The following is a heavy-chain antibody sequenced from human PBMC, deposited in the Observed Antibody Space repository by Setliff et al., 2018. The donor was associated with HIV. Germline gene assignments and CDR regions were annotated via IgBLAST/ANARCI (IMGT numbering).Heavy chain of an antibody. CDR2: VNAGNGNI. J-gene: IGHJ3*02. CDR3: ARDQVAGALIEPKGACDN. Sequence: ASVKVSCKTSGYTFTDYAMHWVRQAPGQRLEWMGWVNAGNGNIKYSQEFQGRVTISIDTSASTVYMELSSLRSEDMAVYFCARDQVAGALIEPKGACDNWGQGTMVTVSS. D-gene: IGHD3-22*01. CDR1: GYTFTDYA. V-gene: IGHV1-3*03.